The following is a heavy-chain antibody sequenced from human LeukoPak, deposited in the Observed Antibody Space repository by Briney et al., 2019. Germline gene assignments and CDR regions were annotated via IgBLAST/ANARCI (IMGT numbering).Heavy chain of an antibody. J-gene: IGHJ1*01. CDR1: GGSFSGYY. V-gene: IGHV4-34*01. CDR3: ATADYYDSSGY. CDR2: INHSGST. Sequence: SETLSLTRAVYGGSFSGYYWSWIRQPPGKGLEWIGEINHSGSTNYNPSLKSRVTISVDTSKNQFSLKLSSVTAADTAVYYCATADYYDSSGYWGQGTLVTVSS. D-gene: IGHD3-22*01.